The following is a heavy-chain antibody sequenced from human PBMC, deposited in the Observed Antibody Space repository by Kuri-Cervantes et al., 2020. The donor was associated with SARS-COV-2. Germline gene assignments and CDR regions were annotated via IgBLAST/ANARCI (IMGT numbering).Heavy chain of an antibody. J-gene: IGHJ5*02. Sequence: GESLKISCAASGFTFSSYSMNWVRQAPGKGLEWVSYISSSSSTIYYADSVKGRFTISRDNSKNTLYLQMNSLRAEDTAVYYCARDRGVDYCSSTSCPSGPFGPFDPWGQGTLVTVSS. D-gene: IGHD2-2*01. V-gene: IGHV3-48*01. CDR1: GFTFSSYS. CDR3: ARDRGVDYCSSTSCPSGPFGPFDP. CDR2: ISSSSSTI.